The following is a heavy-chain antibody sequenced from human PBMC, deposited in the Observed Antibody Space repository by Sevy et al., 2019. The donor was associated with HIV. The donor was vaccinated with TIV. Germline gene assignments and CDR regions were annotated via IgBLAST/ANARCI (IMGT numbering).Heavy chain of an antibody. J-gene: IGHJ6*02. CDR3: TTDVSSGYYYGYYYYGMDV. V-gene: IGHV3-15*01. D-gene: IGHD3-22*01. CDR1: GFTFSNAW. CDR2: IKSKTDCGTT. Sequence: GGSLRLSCAASGFTFSNAWMSWVRQAPGKGLEWVDRIKSKTDCGTTDYAAPVKGRFTISRDDSKNTLYLQMNSLKTEDTAVYYCTTDVSSGYYYGYYYYGMDVWGQGTTVTVSS.